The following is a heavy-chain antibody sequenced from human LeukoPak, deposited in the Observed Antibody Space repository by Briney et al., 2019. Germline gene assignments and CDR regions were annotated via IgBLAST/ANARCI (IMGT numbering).Heavy chain of an antibody. CDR3: ARASGSDFGPGN. D-gene: IGHD1-26*01. CDR1: GYTFTSYG. J-gene: IGHJ4*02. V-gene: IGHV1-2*02. Sequence: ASVKVSCKASGYTFTSYGISWVRQAPGQGLEWMGWINPNSGGTTYARKFQGRVTMTRDTSISTAYMELSSLTSDDTAVYYCARASGSDFGPGNWGQGTLVTVSS. CDR2: INPNSGGT.